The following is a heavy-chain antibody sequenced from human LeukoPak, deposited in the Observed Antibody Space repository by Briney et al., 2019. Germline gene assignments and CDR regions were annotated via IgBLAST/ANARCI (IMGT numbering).Heavy chain of an antibody. J-gene: IGHJ3*02. V-gene: IGHV1-46*01. CDR1: GYTFTSYY. CDR3: AKGWELSAFDI. Sequence: ASVKVSCKASGYTFTSYYMHWVRQAPGQGLEWMGIINFSGGTTSYPQKFQGRVTMTRDTSTSTAYMELRSLRSDDTAVYYCAKGWELSAFDIWGQGTMVTVSS. CDR2: INFSGGTT. D-gene: IGHD1-26*01.